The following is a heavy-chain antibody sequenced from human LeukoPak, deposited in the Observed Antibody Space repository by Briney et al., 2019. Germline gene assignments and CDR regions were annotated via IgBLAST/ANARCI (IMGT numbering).Heavy chain of an antibody. CDR1: GYTFTGYY. D-gene: IGHD1-26*01. Sequence: ASVKVSCKASGYTFTGYYLHWVRQAPGQGLEWMGCINPNSGDTNYAQKFQGSVTMTRDTSISTVYMELSRLRSDDTAVYYCARASGSYWWFDSWGQGTLVTVSS. CDR2: INPNSGDT. J-gene: IGHJ5*01. V-gene: IGHV1-2*02. CDR3: ARASGSYWWFDS.